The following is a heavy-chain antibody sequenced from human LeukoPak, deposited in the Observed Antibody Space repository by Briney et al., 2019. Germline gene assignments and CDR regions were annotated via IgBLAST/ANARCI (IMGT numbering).Heavy chain of an antibody. J-gene: IGHJ4*02. CDR3: ARDSSGWFGPVYYFDY. Sequence: GGSLRLSCAASGFTFSSYSMNWVRQAPGKGLEWVSSISSSSSYIYYADSVKGRFTISRDNAKNSLYLQMNSLRAEDTAVYYCARDSSGWFGPVYYFDYWGQGTLVIVSS. D-gene: IGHD3-10*01. CDR2: ISSSSSYI. CDR1: GFTFSSYS. V-gene: IGHV3-21*01.